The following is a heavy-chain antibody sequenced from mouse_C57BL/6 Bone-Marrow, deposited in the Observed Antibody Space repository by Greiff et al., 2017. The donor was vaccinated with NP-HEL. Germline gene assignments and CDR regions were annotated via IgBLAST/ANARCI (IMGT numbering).Heavy chain of an antibody. CDR3: AYYYGG. J-gene: IGHJ1*03. V-gene: IGHV1-78*01. CDR1: GYTFTDHT. Sequence: VQLQQSDAELVKPGASVKISCKVSGYTFTDHTIHWMKQRPGQGLEWIGNINPSNGGTNYNEKFKSKATLTVDKSSSTAYMQLSSLTSEDSAVYYCAYYYGGWGTGTTVTVSS. CDR2: INPSNGGT.